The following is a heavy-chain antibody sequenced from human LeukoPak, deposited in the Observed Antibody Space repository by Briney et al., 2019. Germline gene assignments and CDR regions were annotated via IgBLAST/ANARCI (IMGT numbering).Heavy chain of an antibody. J-gene: IGHJ4*02. V-gene: IGHV3-53*01. CDR1: GFTVSDSY. D-gene: IGHD2-15*01. CDR2: IYGAGAT. CDR3: ATLLPASRHYFQY. Sequence: KTGGSLRLSCAASGFTVSDSYMSWVRHAPGMGLEWVSVIYGAGATYYADSVRGRFTISRDNSKNTLYLQMTSLRAEDTAFYYCATLLPASRHYFQYWGQGALVTVSS.